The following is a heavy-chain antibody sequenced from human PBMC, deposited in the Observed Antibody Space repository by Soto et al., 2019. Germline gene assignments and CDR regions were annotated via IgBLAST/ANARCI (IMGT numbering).Heavy chain of an antibody. J-gene: IGHJ4*02. Sequence: QVQLVQSGAEVKKPGSSVKVSCKASGGTFSSYTISWVRQAPGPGLELMGRIIPILGIANYAKKFRGRVTITADKSTSTAYMELGSLRSEDTAVYYFATHEQDDFCSDPFDYWGQGTLVTVS. CDR2: IIPILGIA. D-gene: IGHD3-3*01. V-gene: IGHV1-69*02. CDR1: GGTFSSYT. CDR3: ATHEQDDFCSDPFDY.